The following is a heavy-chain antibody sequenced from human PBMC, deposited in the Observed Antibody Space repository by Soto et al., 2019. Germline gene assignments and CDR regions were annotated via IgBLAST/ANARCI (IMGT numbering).Heavy chain of an antibody. CDR1: GGSISSYY. J-gene: IGHJ4*02. CDR3: ARVGWTSLTFFDY. CDR2: IYYSGST. Sequence: PSETLSLTCTVSGGSISSYYWSWIRQPPGKGLEWIGYIYYSGSTNYNPSLKSRVNISLDTSKNQFSLKLSSVTAADTAVYYCARVGWTSLTFFDYWGQGTLVTVSS. D-gene: IGHD4-17*01. V-gene: IGHV4-59*08.